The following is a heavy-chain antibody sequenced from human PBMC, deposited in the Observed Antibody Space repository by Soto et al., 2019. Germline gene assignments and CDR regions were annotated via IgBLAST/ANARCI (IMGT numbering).Heavy chain of an antibody. CDR2: FYSGGSI. J-gene: IGHJ4*02. CDR3: ARDDYYDTSGYLALFDY. Sequence: GGSLRLSCAASGFTVSSNYMNWVRQAPGKGLEWVSVFYSGGSIYYADSVKGRFTISRDNSKNTLYLQMNSLRDEDTAVYYCARDDYYDTSGYLALFDYWGQGTLVTVSS. CDR1: GFTVSSNY. D-gene: IGHD3-22*01. V-gene: IGHV3-66*01.